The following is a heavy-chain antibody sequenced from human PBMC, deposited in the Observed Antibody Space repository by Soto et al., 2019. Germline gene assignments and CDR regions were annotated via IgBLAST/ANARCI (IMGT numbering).Heavy chain of an antibody. Sequence: QVQLVQSGAEVKKPGSSVKVSCKGSGGTFTDYTFSWVRQAPGQGLEWMGRSIPFLDLANYAQEFQDRVTISADKATRTVYMELRSLTSEDTAIYYCARGLRDAAFDIWGQGTLVTVSS. J-gene: IGHJ3*02. V-gene: IGHV1-69*02. CDR3: ARGLRDAAFDI. CDR2: SIPFLDLA. CDR1: GGTFTDYT.